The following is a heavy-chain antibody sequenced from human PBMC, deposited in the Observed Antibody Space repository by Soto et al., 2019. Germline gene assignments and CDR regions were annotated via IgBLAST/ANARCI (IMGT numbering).Heavy chain of an antibody. CDR1: GFSLSTRGMC. J-gene: IGHJ6*02. Sequence: SGPTLVNSTPTLTLTCTFSGFSLSTRGMCVSWIRQPLGMPLDWLERIDWDDDKYYSTSLKTRLTITNDISITQVALTMTNMHPVDSVTYYCARSTLSTSYYYYGMDVWGQGTTVTVSS. CDR3: ARSTLSTSYYYYGMDV. D-gene: IGHD2-2*01. CDR2: IDWDDDK. V-gene: IGHV2-70*11.